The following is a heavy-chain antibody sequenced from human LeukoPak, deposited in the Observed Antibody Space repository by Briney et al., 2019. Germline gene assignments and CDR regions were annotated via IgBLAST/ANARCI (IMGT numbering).Heavy chain of an antibody. V-gene: IGHV4-39*01. D-gene: IGHD6-13*01. J-gene: IGHJ1*01. CDR2: FYYSGST. CDR1: GGSISSSSYY. Sequence: SETLSLTCTVSGGSISSSSYYWGWIRQPPGKGLEWIGSFYYSGSTYYNPSLKSRVTISVDTSKNQFSLRLKSVTAADTAVYYCARQDRIAARIGYFQHWGQGTLVTVSS. CDR3: ARQDRIAARIGYFQH.